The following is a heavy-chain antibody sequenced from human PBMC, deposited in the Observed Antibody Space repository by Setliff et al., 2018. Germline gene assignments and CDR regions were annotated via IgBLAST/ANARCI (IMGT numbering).Heavy chain of an antibody. V-gene: IGHV3-33*03. CDR1: GFAFSTYA. CDR3: AKSSGSSSSTNLEY. Sequence: SLRLSCAASGFAFSTYAMHWVRQAPGKGLEWVAIIWYDGTNKYYADSVKGRFSISRDNIKNSLYLQMNSLRSEDTAVYYCAKSSGSSSSTNLEYLGPGTLVTVSS. J-gene: IGHJ4*02. CDR2: IWYDGTNK. D-gene: IGHD6-6*01.